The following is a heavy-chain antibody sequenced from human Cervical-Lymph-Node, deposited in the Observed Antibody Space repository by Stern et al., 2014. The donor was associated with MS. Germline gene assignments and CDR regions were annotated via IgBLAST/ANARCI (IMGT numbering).Heavy chain of an antibody. CDR2: IYPAGSDT. CDR3: VRRRDSAGYDTFDL. V-gene: IGHV5-51*01. D-gene: IGHD3-22*01. CDR1: GYTFSNFW. J-gene: IGHJ3*01. Sequence: EVQLVESGAEVKKPGESLKISCRTSGYTFSNFWIGWGRQMPGKGLEWMGVIYPAGSDTTYKPSFQGQVTISADESISTAYLQWRSLKASDTAMYYCVRRRDSAGYDTFDLWGQGTMLIVSS.